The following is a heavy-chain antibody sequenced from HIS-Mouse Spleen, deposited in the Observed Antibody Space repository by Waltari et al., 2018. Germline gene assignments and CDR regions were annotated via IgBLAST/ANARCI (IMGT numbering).Heavy chain of an antibody. D-gene: IGHD4-4*01. V-gene: IGHV4-34*01. CDR1: GGSFSGYY. J-gene: IGHJ4*02. CDR3: ARDYSNYLYYFDY. CDR2: INHSGST. Sequence: QVQLQQWGAGLLKPSETLSLTCAVYGGSFSGYYWSWIRQPPGKGLAWIGEINHSGSTNYNPSLKSRVTISVDTSKNQFSLKLSSVTAADTAVYYCARDYSNYLYYFDYWGQGTLVTVSS.